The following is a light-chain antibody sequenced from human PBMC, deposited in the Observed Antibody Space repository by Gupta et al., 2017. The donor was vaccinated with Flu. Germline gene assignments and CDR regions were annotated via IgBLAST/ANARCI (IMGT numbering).Light chain of an antibody. CDR1: QSVSNT. CDR3: QQYHNWPPYT. V-gene: IGKV3-15*01. CDR2: GAS. Sequence: EIVMTQSPATLSVSPGERATLSCRASQSVSNTLAWYQQKPGQAPRLLIYGASTRATGIPARFSGSGSETGFTLTISSLQSEDFAVYYCQQYHNWPPYTFGQGTKLEIK. J-gene: IGKJ2*01.